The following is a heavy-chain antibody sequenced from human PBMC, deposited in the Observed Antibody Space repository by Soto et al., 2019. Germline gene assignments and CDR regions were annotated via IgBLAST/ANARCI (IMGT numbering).Heavy chain of an antibody. D-gene: IGHD3-22*01. CDR1: GGSIASIYH. J-gene: IGHJ4*01. Sequence: SETLSLTCAVSGGSIASIYHWAWIRQPPGRGLEWVASIYHTGTTYYHPSLKSRVTISVDTSKNQFSLMMTSVTAADTAVYYCARRGFGIVDYWGQGNLVTVSS. CDR2: IYHTGTT. CDR3: ARRGFGIVDY. V-gene: IGHV4-38-2*01.